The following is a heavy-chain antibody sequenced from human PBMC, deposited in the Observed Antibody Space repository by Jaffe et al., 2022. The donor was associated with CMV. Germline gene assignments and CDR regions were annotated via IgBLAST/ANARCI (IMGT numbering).Heavy chain of an antibody. CDR1: GGSISTYH. CDR3: ARLSSTSRSWYYFDY. D-gene: IGHD6-13*01. Sequence: QVQLQESGPGLVKPSETLSLTCSVSGGSISTYHWTWIRQPPGKGLEWIGYISYSGSTNYNPSLKSRVTISLDTSENQFSLKLISVTAADSALYFCARLSSTSRSWYYFDYWGQGILVTVSS. V-gene: IGHV4-59*01. CDR2: ISYSGST. J-gene: IGHJ4*02.